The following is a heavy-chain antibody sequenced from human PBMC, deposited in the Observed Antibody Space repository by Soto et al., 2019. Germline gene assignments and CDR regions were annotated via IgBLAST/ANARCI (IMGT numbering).Heavy chain of an antibody. CDR1: GFTFSSYA. J-gene: IGHJ3*02. CDR3: AKSGTITMIVVVFDAFDI. CDR2: ISGSGGST. V-gene: IGHV3-23*01. Sequence: GGSLRLSCAASGFTFSSYAMSWVRQAPGKGLEWVSAISGSGGSTYYADSVKGRFTISRDNSKNTLYLQMNSLRAEDTAVYYCAKSGTITMIVVVFDAFDIWGQGTMVTVSS. D-gene: IGHD3-22*01.